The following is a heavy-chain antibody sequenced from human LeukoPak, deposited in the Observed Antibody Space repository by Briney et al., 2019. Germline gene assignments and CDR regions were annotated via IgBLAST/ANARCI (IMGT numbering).Heavy chain of an antibody. CDR2: IYYSGST. CDR3: ARDLSIGYSYGGRFVGYFDY. J-gene: IGHJ4*02. V-gene: IGHV4-39*07. D-gene: IGHD5-18*01. CDR1: GGSISSSSYY. Sequence: SETLSLTCTVSGGSISSSSYYWGWIRQPPGKGLEWIGSIYYSGSTYYNPSLKSRVTISVDTSKNQFSLKLSSVTAADTAVYYCARDLSIGYSYGGRFVGYFDYWGLGTMVTVSS.